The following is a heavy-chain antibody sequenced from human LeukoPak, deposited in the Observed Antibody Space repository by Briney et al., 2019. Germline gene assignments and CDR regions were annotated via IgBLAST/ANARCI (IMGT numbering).Heavy chain of an antibody. CDR3: AGNEDSSGPIDY. CDR2: INHSGST. J-gene: IGHJ4*02. V-gene: IGHV4-34*01. CDR1: GGSLSGYY. D-gene: IGHD3-22*01. Sequence: SETLSLTCAVYGGSLSGYYWSWIRQPPGKGLEWIGEINHSGSTNYNPSLKSRVTISVDTSKNQFSLKLSSVTAADTAVYYCAGNEDSSGPIDYWGQGTLVTVSS.